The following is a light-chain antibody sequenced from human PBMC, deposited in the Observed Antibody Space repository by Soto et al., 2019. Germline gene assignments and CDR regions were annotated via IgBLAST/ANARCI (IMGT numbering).Light chain of an antibody. J-gene: IGKJ1*01. CDR1: QSVSSSF. CDR3: QQYANSRT. V-gene: IGKV3-20*01. CDR2: GAS. Sequence: EIVLTQSPGTLSLSPGERVTLSFRASQSVSSSFLAWYQQKPGQAPRLLIYGASSRATGIPDRFSGSGSGTDFTLTISRLEPEDFALYYCQQYANSRTFGQGTKVDI.